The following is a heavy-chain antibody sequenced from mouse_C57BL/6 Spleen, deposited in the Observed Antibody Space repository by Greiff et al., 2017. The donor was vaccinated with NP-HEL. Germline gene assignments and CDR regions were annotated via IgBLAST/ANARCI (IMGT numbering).Heavy chain of an antibody. D-gene: IGHD4-1*01. CDR3: ARIEDWDGDY. V-gene: IGHV5-17*01. CDR2: ISSGSSTI. Sequence: EVQGVESGGGLVKPGGSLKLSCAASGFTFSDYGMHWVRQAPEKGLEWVAYISSGSSTIYYADTVKGRFTISRDNAKNTLFLQMTSLRSEDTAMYYCARIEDWDGDYWGQGTTLTVSS. J-gene: IGHJ2*01. CDR1: GFTFSDYG.